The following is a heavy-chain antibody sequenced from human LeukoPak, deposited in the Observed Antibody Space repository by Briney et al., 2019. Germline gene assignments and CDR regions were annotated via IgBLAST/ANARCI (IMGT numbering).Heavy chain of an antibody. Sequence: GGSLRLSCAASGFTFSSYGIHWVRQAPGQGLEWMGWISGYNGNTNYAQKLQGRVTMTTDTSTSTAYMDLRSLRSDDTAVYYCARDAGIVVAGTGSEYFQHWGQGTLVTVSS. CDR1: GFTFSSYG. CDR2: ISGYNGNT. V-gene: IGHV1-18*01. D-gene: IGHD6-19*01. CDR3: ARDAGIVVAGTGSEYFQH. J-gene: IGHJ1*01.